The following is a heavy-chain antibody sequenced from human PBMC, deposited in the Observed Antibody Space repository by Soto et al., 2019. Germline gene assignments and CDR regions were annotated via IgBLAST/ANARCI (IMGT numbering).Heavy chain of an antibody. CDR3: AREAV. CDR1: GFTFSGYW. J-gene: IGHJ6*02. CDR2: IKQDGSEQ. Sequence: EVQLVESGGGLIQPGGSLRLSCAASGFTFSGYWMSWVRQAPGKGLEWVANIKQDGSEQFYVDSVKGRFTISRDNAKNSLYLQMNSLRAEDTAVYYCAREAVWGQGTTVTVSS. V-gene: IGHV3-7*05.